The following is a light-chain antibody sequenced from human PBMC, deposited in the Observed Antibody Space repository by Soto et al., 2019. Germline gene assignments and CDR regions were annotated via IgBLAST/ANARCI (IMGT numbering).Light chain of an antibody. CDR3: QQYNSWPPT. CDR2: GAS. V-gene: IGKV3-15*01. CDR1: QTISRK. Sequence: EIVMTQSPATLSVSPGERATLSCRASQTISRKLAWYQQKPGQAPRLLIHGASTGATGIPARFSGSGSGTEFTLTISSLQSEDFAVYYCQQYNSWPPTFGQGTKVEIK. J-gene: IGKJ1*01.